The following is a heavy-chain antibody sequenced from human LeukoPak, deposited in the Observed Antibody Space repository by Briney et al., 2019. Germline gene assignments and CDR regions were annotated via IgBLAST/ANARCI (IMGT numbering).Heavy chain of an antibody. V-gene: IGHV1-2*02. J-gene: IGHJ4*02. CDR3: ARENYLVSYFDY. CDR2: MNPKSGGT. D-gene: IGHD6-13*01. CDR1: GYTFTGYY. Sequence: ASVKVSCKASGYTFTGYYVHWVRQAPGQGLEWMGWMNPKSGGTNYAQKFEARVTMNRDTSISTAYMELSRLRFDDTAVYYCARENYLVSYFDYWGQGTLVTVSS.